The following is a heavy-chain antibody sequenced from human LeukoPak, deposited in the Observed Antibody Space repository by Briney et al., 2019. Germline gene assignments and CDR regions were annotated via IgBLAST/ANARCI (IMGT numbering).Heavy chain of an antibody. CDR3: ARERGSGGFDY. CDR2: IYFSGST. D-gene: IGHD2-15*01. V-gene: IGHV4-59*11. J-gene: IGHJ4*02. CDR1: GGSITTLY. Sequence: PSETLSLTCAVSGGSITTLYWSWIRQPPGKGPEWIGYIYFSGSTDYNPSLKSRFTISVDTSKNQFSLKLSSVTAADTAVYYCARERGSGGFDYWGQGTLVTVSS.